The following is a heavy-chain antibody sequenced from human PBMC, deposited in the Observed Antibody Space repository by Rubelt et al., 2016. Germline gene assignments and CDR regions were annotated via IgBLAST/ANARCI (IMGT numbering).Heavy chain of an antibody. Sequence: GSEKYYVDSVKGRFTISRDNSKNTLYLQMNSLRAEDTAVYYCARVSDAFDIWGQGTMVTVSS. CDR2: GSEK. V-gene: IGHV3-30*03. J-gene: IGHJ3*02. CDR3: ARVSDAFDI.